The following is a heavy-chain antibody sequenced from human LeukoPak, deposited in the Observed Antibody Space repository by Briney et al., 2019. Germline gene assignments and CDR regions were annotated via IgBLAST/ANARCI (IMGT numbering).Heavy chain of an antibody. Sequence: SGTLSLTCAVSGGSISSSNWWSWVRQPPGKGLEWIGEIYHSGSTNYNPSLRSRVTISVDKSKNQFSLKLSSVTAADTAVYYCVRDGYGSGSYSNWFDPWGQGTLVTVSS. CDR1: GGSISSSNW. CDR2: IYHSGST. J-gene: IGHJ5*02. D-gene: IGHD3-10*01. V-gene: IGHV4-4*02. CDR3: VRDGYGSGSYSNWFDP.